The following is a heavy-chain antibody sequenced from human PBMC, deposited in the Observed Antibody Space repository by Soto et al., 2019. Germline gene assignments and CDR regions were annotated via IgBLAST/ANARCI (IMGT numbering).Heavy chain of an antibody. CDR3: AKDVPRTYYDSSFGHFDY. J-gene: IGHJ4*02. V-gene: IGHV3-30*18. Sequence: GGSLRLSCAASGFTFSSYGMHWVRQAPGKGLEWVAVISYDGSNKYYADSVKGRFTISRDNSKNTLYLQMNSLRAEDTAVYYCAKDVPRTYYDSSFGHFDYWGQGTLVTVSS. CDR1: GFTFSSYG. CDR2: ISYDGSNK. D-gene: IGHD3-22*01.